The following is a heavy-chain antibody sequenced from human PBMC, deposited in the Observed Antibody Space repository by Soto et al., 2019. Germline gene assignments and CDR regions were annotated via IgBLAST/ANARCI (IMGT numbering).Heavy chain of an antibody. CDR3: ARDPDY. Sequence: QLQLQESGSGLVKPSQTLSLTCAVSGGSISSGGYSWSWIRQPPGKGLEWIGYIDHSGSTYYNPSLKSGDTTSEGRYKNQFSLKLSSVTAAEPVVYYCARDPDYWGQGTLVTVSS. J-gene: IGHJ4*02. V-gene: IGHV4-30-2*01. CDR1: GGSISSGGYS. CDR2: IDHSGST.